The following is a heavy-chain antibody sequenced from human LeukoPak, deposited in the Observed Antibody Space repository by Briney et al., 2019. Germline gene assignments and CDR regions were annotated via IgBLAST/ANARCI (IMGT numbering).Heavy chain of an antibody. D-gene: IGHD2-2*01. CDR3: TNRVPRRDY. CDR2: IKSKTDGGTT. CDR1: GFLVSNNH. J-gene: IGHJ4*02. Sequence: PGGSLRLSCAASGFLVSNNHMSWVRQAPGKGLEWVGRIKSKTDGGTTDYAAPVKGRFTISRDDSKNTLYLQMNSLKTEDTAVYYCTNRVPRRDYWGQGTLVTVSS. V-gene: IGHV3-15*01.